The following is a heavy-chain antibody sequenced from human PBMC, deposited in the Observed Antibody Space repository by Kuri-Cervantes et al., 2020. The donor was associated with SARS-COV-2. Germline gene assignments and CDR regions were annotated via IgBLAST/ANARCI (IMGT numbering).Heavy chain of an antibody. Sequence: GGSLRLSCAASGFTFDDYAMHWVRQAPGKGLEWVSGISWNSGSIGYADSVKGRFTISRDNAKNSLYLQMNSLRAEDTAVYYCARVRNDYYYYYYMDVWGKGTTVTDSS. CDR3: ARVRNDYYYYYYMDV. CDR1: GFTFDDYA. CDR2: ISWNSGSI. V-gene: IGHV3-9*01. J-gene: IGHJ6*03.